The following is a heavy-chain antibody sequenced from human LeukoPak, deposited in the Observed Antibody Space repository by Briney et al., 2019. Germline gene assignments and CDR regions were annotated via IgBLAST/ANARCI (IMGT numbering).Heavy chain of an antibody. J-gene: IGHJ3*02. D-gene: IGHD6-19*01. CDR2: IIPIFGTA. CDR3: GGSGWRLSDAFDI. CDR1: GATLISYA. V-gene: IGHV1-69*13. Sequence: ASVKVSCKASGATLISYAIRWVRQAPGQGLEWMGGIIPIFGTANYAQKFQGRVTITADESTSTAYMELSSLRSEDTAVYYCGGSGWRLSDAFDIWGQGTMVTVSS.